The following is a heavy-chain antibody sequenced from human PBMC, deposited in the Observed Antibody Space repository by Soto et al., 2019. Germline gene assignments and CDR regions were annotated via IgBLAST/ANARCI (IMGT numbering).Heavy chain of an antibody. J-gene: IGHJ4*02. Sequence: PGGSLRLSCAASGFIFSDYDMNWLRQAPGKGLEWVSYISSSGTIHYLDSVKGRFAISRDNAKNSLYLQMNSLRAEDTAVYYCARDRTYDSVAFFDYWGQGTPVTVSS. D-gene: IGHD3-22*01. CDR3: ARDRTYDSVAFFDY. CDR2: ISSSGTI. CDR1: GFIFSDYD. V-gene: IGHV3-48*03.